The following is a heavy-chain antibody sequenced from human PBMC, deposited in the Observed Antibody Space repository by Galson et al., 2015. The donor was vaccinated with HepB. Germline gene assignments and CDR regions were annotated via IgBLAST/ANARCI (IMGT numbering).Heavy chain of an antibody. CDR2: ISYDGSNK. CDR3: ARALGYCSSTSCGNWFDP. CDR1: GFTFSSYA. V-gene: IGHV3-30*04. Sequence: SLRLSCAASGFTFSSYAMHWVRQAPGKGLEWVAVISYDGSNKYYADSVKGRFTISRDNSKNTLYLQMNSLRAEDTAVYYCARALGYCSSTSCGNWFDPWGQGTLVTVSS. D-gene: IGHD2-2*01. J-gene: IGHJ5*02.